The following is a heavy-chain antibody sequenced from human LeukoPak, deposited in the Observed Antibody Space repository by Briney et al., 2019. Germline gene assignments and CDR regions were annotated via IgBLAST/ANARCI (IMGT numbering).Heavy chain of an antibody. CDR3: ARDRLPTSYYYYCGMDV. Sequence: PSETLSLTCTVSGGSISSYYWSWIRQPPGKGLEWIGYIYYSGSTNYNPSLKSRVTISVDTSKNQFSLKLSSVTAADTAVYYCARDRLPTSYYYYCGMDVWGQGTTVTVSS. CDR2: IYYSGST. CDR1: GGSISSYY. V-gene: IGHV4-59*01. J-gene: IGHJ6*02.